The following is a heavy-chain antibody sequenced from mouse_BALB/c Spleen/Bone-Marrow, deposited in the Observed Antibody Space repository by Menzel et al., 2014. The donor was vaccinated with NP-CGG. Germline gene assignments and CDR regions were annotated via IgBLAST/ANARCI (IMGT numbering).Heavy chain of an antibody. CDR1: GDSITSSY. CDR2: ISYSGNA. CDR3: ARGNGYHFDY. J-gene: IGHJ2*01. D-gene: IGHD1-2*01. Sequence: EVQLVESGPSLMKPSQTLSLTCSVTGDSITSSYWNWIRKFPGNKLEYMGYISYSGNAYYNPSLKSRISLTRDTSKNQYYLQLNSVTTEDTATYFCARGNGYHFDYWGQGTTLTVSS. V-gene: IGHV3-8*02.